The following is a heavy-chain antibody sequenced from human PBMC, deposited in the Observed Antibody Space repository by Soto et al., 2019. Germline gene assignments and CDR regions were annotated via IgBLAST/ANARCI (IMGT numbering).Heavy chain of an antibody. CDR3: ARDMTVRGVIEHYYYYGMDV. J-gene: IGHJ6*02. D-gene: IGHD3-10*01. Sequence: ASVKVSCKASGYTFTSYAMNWVRQAPGQGLEWMGWINTNTGNPTYAQGFTGRFVFSLDTSVSTAYLQICSLKAEDTAVYYCARDMTVRGVIEHYYYYGMDVWGQGTTVTVSS. CDR1: GYTFTSYA. CDR2: INTNTGNP. V-gene: IGHV7-4-1*01.